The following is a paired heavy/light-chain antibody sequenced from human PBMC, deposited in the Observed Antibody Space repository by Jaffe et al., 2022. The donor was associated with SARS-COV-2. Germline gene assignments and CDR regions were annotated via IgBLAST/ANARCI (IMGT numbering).Heavy chain of an antibody. J-gene: IGHJ6*02. Sequence: QVQLVESGGGGVQPGRSLTLSCAASGFTFSSHGMHWVRQAPGKGLEWVAVIWYDGSNEYYTDSVKGRFTISRDNSKNTLYLQMNSLRAEDTAVYYCARDHGIAVAGTIYVMDVWGHGTAVTVSS. V-gene: IGHV3-33*01. CDR1: GFTFSSHG. CDR3: ARDHGIAVAGTIYVMDV. CDR2: IWYDGSNE. D-gene: IGHD6-19*01.
Light chain of an antibody. J-gene: IGLJ1*01. CDR1: SSDVGGYDF. Sequence: QSALTQPASVSGSPGQSITISCTGTSSDVGGYDFVSWYQQHPGKAPKLMIYEVSNRPSGVSNRFSGSKSGNTASLTISGLQAEDEADYYCSSYTSSSTLDVFGTGTKVTVV. CDR3: SSYTSSSTLDV. CDR2: EVS. V-gene: IGLV2-14*01.